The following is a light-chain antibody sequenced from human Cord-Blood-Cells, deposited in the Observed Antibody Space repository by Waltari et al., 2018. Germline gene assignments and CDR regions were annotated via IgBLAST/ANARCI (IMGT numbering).Light chain of an antibody. J-gene: IGLJ2*01. Sequence: SSELTQDPAVSVALGQTVRITCQGNSLRSQSASRYQQKPGPAPVLVIYGKNNRPSWIPDRFSGSSSGNTASLTITGAQAEDEADYYCNSRDSSGNHVVFGGGTKLTVL. CDR2: GKN. CDR1: SLRSQS. V-gene: IGLV3-19*01. CDR3: NSRDSSGNHVV.